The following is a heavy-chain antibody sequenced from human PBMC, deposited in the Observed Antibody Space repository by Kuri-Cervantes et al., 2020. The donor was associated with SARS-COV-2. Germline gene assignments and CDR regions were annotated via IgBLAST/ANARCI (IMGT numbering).Heavy chain of an antibody. CDR2: ISSNWGST. Sequence: GGSLRLSCSASGFTFSSYAMHWVRQAPGKGLEYVSAISSNWGSTYYADSVKGRFTISRDNSKNTLYLQMSSLRAEDTAVYYCVGEYYDFWSGYRDGMDVWGQGTTVTVSS. D-gene: IGHD3-3*01. J-gene: IGHJ6*02. V-gene: IGHV3-64D*06. CDR3: VGEYYDFWSGYRDGMDV. CDR1: GFTFSSYA.